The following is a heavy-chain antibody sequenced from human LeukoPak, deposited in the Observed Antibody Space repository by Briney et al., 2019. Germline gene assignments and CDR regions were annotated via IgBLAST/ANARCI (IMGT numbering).Heavy chain of an antibody. D-gene: IGHD3-10*01. V-gene: IGHV4-38-2*02. CDR3: ASTMVRGVIIYYYYGMDV. J-gene: IGHJ6*02. CDR1: GYSISSGYY. CDR2: IYHSGST. Sequence: SETLSLTCTVSGYSISSGYYRGWIRQPPGKGLEWIGSIYHSGSTYYNPSLKSRVTISVDTSKNQFSLKLSSVTAADTAVYYCASTMVRGVIIYYYYGMDVWGQGTTVTVSS.